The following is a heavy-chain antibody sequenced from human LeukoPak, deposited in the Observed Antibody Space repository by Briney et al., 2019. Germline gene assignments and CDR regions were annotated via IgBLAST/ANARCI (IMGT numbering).Heavy chain of an antibody. J-gene: IGHJ3*02. CDR2: IYYSGST. Sequence: SETLSLTCTVSGGSISSSSYYWGWIRQPPGKGLEWIGSIYYSGSTYYNPSLKSRVTISVDTSKNQFSLKLSSVTAADTAVYYCARQMQYQLLFDAFDIWGQGTMVTVSS. CDR3: ARQMQYQLLFDAFDI. CDR1: GGSISSSSYY. V-gene: IGHV4-39*01. D-gene: IGHD2-2*01.